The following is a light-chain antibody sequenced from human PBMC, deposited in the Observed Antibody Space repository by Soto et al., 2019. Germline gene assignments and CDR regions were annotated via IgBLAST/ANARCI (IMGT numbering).Light chain of an antibody. CDR2: GAS. V-gene: IGKV3-20*01. CDR1: QSVTSDY. CDR3: QHYGHALWA. Sequence: EVVVTQSPGTLSLSPWERATLSCRASQSVTSDYLAWYQQKPGQSPRLLMSGASRRATGVPDRFSGSGSGTDFTLTISRLEPEDFAVYYCQHYGHALWAFGQGTKVEIK. J-gene: IGKJ1*01.